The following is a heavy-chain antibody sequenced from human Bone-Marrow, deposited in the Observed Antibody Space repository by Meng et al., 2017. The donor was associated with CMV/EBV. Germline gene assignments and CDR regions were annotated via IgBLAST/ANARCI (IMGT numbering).Heavy chain of an antibody. CDR3: ARARGIAVPVAVDY. J-gene: IGHJ4*02. CDR2: IYYSGST. V-gene: IGHV4-31*03. D-gene: IGHD6-19*01. CDR1: GGSISSGGYY. Sequence: LRLSCTVSGGSISSGGYYWSWIRQHPGKGLEWIGYIYYSGSTYYNPSLKSRVTISVDTSKNQFSLKLSSVTAADTAVYYCARARGIAVPVAVDYWGQGTLVTVSS.